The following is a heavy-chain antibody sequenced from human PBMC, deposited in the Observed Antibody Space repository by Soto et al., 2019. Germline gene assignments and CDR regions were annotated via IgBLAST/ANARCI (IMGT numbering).Heavy chain of an antibody. CDR1: GFTFSGYA. D-gene: IGHD2-21*02. Sequence: GGSLRLSCSASGFTFSGYAIHWVRQAPGKGLEYVSTIGSNGGSTYYADSVKGRFTISRDNSKNTLYLQMSSLRAEDTAVYYCVKAQYCGGDCYSWYFDYWGQGTLVTVSS. CDR2: IGSNGGST. V-gene: IGHV3-64D*08. J-gene: IGHJ4*02. CDR3: VKAQYCGGDCYSWYFDY.